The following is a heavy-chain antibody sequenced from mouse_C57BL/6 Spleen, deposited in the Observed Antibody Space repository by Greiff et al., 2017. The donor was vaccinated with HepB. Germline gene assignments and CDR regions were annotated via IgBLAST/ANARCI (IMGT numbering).Heavy chain of an antibody. J-gene: IGHJ4*01. CDR3: ARHEDAYYAMDY. V-gene: IGHV1-62-2*01. CDR2: FYPGSGSI. Sequence: QVHVKQSGAELVKPGASVKLSCKASGYTFTEYTIHWVKQRSGQGLEWIGWFYPGSGSIKYNEKFKDKATLTADKSSSTVYMELSRLTSEDSAVYFCARHEDAYYAMDYWGQGTSVTVSS. CDR1: GYTFTEYT.